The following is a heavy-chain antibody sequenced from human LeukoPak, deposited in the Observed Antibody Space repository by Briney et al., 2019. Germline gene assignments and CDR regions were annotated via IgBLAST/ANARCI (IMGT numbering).Heavy chain of an antibody. Sequence: ASVKVSCKASGYSFTNCGISWVRQAPGQGLEWMGWISGFNGHANFAPKLQDRVTLTTDASTSTAYMELRSLRSDDTAVYYCARDERSAAAGSAYYLDSWGQGTLVTVSS. CDR2: ISGFNGHA. CDR1: GYSFTNCG. D-gene: IGHD6-13*01. J-gene: IGHJ4*02. V-gene: IGHV1-18*01. CDR3: ARDERSAAAGSAYYLDS.